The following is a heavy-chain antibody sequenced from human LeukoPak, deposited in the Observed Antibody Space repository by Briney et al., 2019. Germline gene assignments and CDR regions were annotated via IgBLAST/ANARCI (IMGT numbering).Heavy chain of an antibody. J-gene: IGHJ3*02. CDR2: ISYDGSNK. V-gene: IGHV3-30-3*01. Sequence: GRPLRLSCAASGFTFSSYAMHWVRQAPGKGLEWVAVISYDGSNKYYADSVKGRFTISSDNSKNTLYLQMNSLRAEDTAVYYCARCYYDSSGYYGNDAFDIWGQGTMVTVSS. CDR3: ARCYYDSSGYYGNDAFDI. CDR1: GFTFSSYA. D-gene: IGHD3-22*01.